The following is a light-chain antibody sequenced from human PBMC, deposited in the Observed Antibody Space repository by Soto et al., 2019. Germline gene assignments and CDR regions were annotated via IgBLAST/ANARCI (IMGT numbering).Light chain of an antibody. CDR1: SSDVGGYNY. Sequence: QSALTQPPSASGAPGQSVTISCTGTSSDVGGYNYVSWYQHHPGKASKLMLYEVSQRPSGVPDRFSGSKSANTASLTDSGLHAEDVADYYCSSYAGNNNNVVGTGTKVAVL. J-gene: IGLJ1*01. V-gene: IGLV2-8*01. CDR3: SSYAGNNNNV. CDR2: EVS.